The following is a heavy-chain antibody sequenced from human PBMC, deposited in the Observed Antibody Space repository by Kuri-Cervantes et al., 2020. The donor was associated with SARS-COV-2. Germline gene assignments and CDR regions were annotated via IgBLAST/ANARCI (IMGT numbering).Heavy chain of an antibody. CDR1: GFSLSTSGVG. CDR3: AHTQLLWFGELLGYFDY. Sequence: SGPTLVKPTQTLTLTCTFSGFSLSTSGVGVGWIRQPPGKALEWLALIYWDDDKRYGPSLKSRLTITKDTSKNQVVLTMTNMDPVDTATYYCAHTQLLWFGELLGYFDYWGQGTLVTVSS. D-gene: IGHD3-10*01. V-gene: IGHV2-5*05. CDR2: IYWDDDK. J-gene: IGHJ4*02.